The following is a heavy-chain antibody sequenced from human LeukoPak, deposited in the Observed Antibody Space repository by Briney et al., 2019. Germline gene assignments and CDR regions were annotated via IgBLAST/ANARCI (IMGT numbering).Heavy chain of an antibody. J-gene: IGHJ6*02. Sequence: GGSLRLSCAASGFTFSSYAMSWVRQAPGKGLEWVSAISGSGGSTYYADSVKGRFTISRDNSKNTLYLQMNSLRAEDTAVYYCAKGGKAAAGSPGRGFKYGMDVWGQGTTVTVSS. D-gene: IGHD6-13*01. CDR3: AKGGKAAAGSPGRGFKYGMDV. V-gene: IGHV3-23*01. CDR2: ISGSGGST. CDR1: GFTFSSYA.